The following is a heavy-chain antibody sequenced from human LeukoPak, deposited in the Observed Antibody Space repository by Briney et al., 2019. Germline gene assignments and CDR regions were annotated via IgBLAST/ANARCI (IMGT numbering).Heavy chain of an antibody. D-gene: IGHD4-23*01. CDR2: ISGSGGST. V-gene: IGHV3-23*01. Sequence: GGSLRLSCAASGFTFSTYAMNWVRQAPGKGLGWVSGISGSGGSTYYADSVKGRFTISRDNSKNTLYLQVKSLRAEDTAVYYCAKNPHGGDYFDYWGLGTLVTVSS. J-gene: IGHJ4*02. CDR1: GFTFSTYA. CDR3: AKNPHGGDYFDY.